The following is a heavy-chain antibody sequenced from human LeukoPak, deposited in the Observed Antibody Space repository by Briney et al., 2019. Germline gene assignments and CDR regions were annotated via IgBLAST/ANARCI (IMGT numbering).Heavy chain of an antibody. Sequence: PGGSLRLSCAGSGFSFSSYSMNWVRQAPGKGLEWVSSISSSSSYIYYADSVKGRFTISRDNAKNSLYLQMNRLRAEDTAVYYCARDGGWELLRPVDYWGQGTLVTVSS. D-gene: IGHD1-26*01. CDR2: ISSSSSYI. CDR3: ARDGGWELLRPVDY. CDR1: GFSFSSYS. J-gene: IGHJ4*02. V-gene: IGHV3-21*01.